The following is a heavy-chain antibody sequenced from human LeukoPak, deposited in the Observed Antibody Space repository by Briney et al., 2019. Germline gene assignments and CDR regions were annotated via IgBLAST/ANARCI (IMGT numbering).Heavy chain of an antibody. CDR3: AKQLGYCSDGSCYFPY. V-gene: IGHV3-23*01. CDR1: GFTFSSYA. J-gene: IGHJ4*02. CDR2: ISNNGGYT. D-gene: IGHD2-15*01. Sequence: GGSLRLSCAATGFTFSSYAMSWVRQAPGKGLEWVSAISNNGGYTYYADSVQGRFTISRDNSKSTLCLQMNSLRAEDTAVYYCAKQLGYCSDGSCYFPYWGQGTLVTVSS.